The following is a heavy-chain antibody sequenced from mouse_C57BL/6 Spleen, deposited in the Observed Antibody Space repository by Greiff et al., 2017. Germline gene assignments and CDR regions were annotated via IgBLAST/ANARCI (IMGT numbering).Heavy chain of an antibody. Sequence: EVQLQESGPGLVKPSQSLSLTCSVTGYSITSGYYWNWIRQFPGNKLEWMGYISYDGSNNYNPSLKNRISITRDTSKNQFFLKLNSVTTEDTATYYCARGLRGVDYWGQGTTLTVSS. CDR1: GYSITSGYY. CDR3: ARGLRGVDY. D-gene: IGHD1-1*01. J-gene: IGHJ2*01. V-gene: IGHV3-6*01. CDR2: ISYDGSN.